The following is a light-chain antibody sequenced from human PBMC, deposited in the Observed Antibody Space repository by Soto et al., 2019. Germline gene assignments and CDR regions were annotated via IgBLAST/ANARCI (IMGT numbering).Light chain of an antibody. CDR3: AAWDGSLNNVL. V-gene: IGLV1-44*01. Sequence: QLVPTQPPSASGTPGQRVTISCSGSGSSIGTNTVNWYRQLPGTAPKLLIYGDNQRPSGVPDRFSGSKSGTSASLAISGLQSEDEAEYYCAAWDGSLNNVLFGGGTKLTVL. J-gene: IGLJ2*01. CDR1: GSSIGTNT. CDR2: GDN.